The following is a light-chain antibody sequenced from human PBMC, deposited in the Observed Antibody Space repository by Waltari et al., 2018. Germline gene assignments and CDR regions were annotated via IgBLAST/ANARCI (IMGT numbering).Light chain of an antibody. Sequence: EIVMTQSPATLSVSPGERATLSCRASQSVSSNLAWYQQKPGQAPRLLIYGASTRATCIPARFSGSGSGTEFTLTISSLQSEDFAVYYCQQYKYPWTFGQGTKVEIK. V-gene: IGKV3-15*01. CDR2: GAS. CDR1: QSVSSN. J-gene: IGKJ1*01. CDR3: QQYKYPWT.